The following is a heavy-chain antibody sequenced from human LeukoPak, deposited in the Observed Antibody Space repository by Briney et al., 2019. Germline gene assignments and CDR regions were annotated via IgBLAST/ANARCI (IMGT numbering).Heavy chain of an antibody. J-gene: IGHJ4*02. V-gene: IGHV3-74*01. D-gene: IGHD1-7*01. CDR1: GFTSSSFW. CDR2: INSDGSRS. Sequence: GGSLRLSCAASGFTSSSFWMHWVRQVPGKGLVWVSHINSDGSRSTYADPVKGRFSISRNTAENTVYLQMNSLRAEDTAVYYCASTFRISGTTYYHWGQGTLVTVSS. CDR3: ASTFRISGTTYYH.